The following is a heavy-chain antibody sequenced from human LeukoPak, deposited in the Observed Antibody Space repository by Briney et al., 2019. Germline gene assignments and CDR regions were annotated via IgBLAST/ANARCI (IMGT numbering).Heavy chain of an antibody. J-gene: IGHJ4*02. D-gene: IGHD1-1*01. V-gene: IGHV3-23*01. CDR2: IRGSGVAT. CDR3: ASRVDTTLV. Sequence: GGSLRLSCAASGFTVYSYAMSWVRQAPGKGLEWVSAIRGSGVATFYADSVKGRFTVSRDNSRNTLYLQMNSLRAEDTAVYFCASRVDTTLVWGQGTLVTVSS. CDR1: GFTVYSYA.